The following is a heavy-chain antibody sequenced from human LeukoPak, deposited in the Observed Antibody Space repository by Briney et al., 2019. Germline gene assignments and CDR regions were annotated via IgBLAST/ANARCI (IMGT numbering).Heavy chain of an antibody. V-gene: IGHV1-24*01. D-gene: IGHD1-26*01. CDR3: ATPRIVGATDYFDY. J-gene: IGHJ4*02. CDR2: FDPEDGET. CDR1: GYTLTELS. Sequence: GASVKVSCKVSGYTLTELSMHWVRQAPGKGLEWMGGFDPEDGETIYAQKFQGRVTMTEDTSTDTAYMELSSLRSEDTAVYYCATPRIVGATDYFDYWGQGTLVSVSS.